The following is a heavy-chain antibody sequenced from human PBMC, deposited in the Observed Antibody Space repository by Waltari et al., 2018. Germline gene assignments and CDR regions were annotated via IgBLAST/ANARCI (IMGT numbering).Heavy chain of an antibody. V-gene: IGHV1-69*12. D-gene: IGHD1-26*01. CDR3: AKRIVGGPFDV. CDR1: GGTFGTYA. Sequence: QVHLVQSGAEVRKPGSSVKVSCEASGGTFGTYAISWVRQAPGQGLEWMGGIIPIYGTPNSAQKFQGRVNVAADELTTTAYMELSSLRSDDTAVYYCAKRIVGGPFDVWGQGTMVTVSS. CDR2: IIPIYGTP. J-gene: IGHJ3*01.